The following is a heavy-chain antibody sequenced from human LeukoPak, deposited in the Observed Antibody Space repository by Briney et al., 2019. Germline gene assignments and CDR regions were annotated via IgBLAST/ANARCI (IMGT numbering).Heavy chain of an antibody. CDR1: RFTFSSYG. J-gene: IGHJ4*02. V-gene: IGHV3-33*01. CDR2: IWYDGSNK. CDR3: AREAISSSWSYYFDY. D-gene: IGHD6-13*01. Sequence: GRSLRLSCAASRFTFSSYGMHWVRQAPGKGLEWVAVIWYDGSNKYYADSVKGRFTISRDNSKNTLYLQMNSLRAEDTAVYYCAREAISSSWSYYFDYWGQGTLVTVSS.